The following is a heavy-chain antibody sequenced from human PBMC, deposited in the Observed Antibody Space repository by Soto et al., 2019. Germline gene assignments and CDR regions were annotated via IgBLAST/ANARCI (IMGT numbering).Heavy chain of an antibody. J-gene: IGHJ4*02. Sequence: GSLILSCAASGFTFSSYAMSWVRQAPGKGLEWVSAISGSGGSTYYADSVKGRFTISRDNSKNTLYLQMNSLRAEDTAVYYCAKALGYCTNGVCFDFDFWGQGTLVTVSS. V-gene: IGHV3-23*01. CDR1: GFTFSSYA. D-gene: IGHD2-8*01. CDR3: AKALGYCTNGVCFDFDF. CDR2: ISGSGGST.